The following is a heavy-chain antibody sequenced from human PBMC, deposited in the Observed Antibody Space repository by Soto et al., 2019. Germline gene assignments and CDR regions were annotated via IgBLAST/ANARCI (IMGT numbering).Heavy chain of an antibody. CDR3: TSGWDLRNYHYGMDV. V-gene: IGHV3-49*03. CDR2: IRSKAYGGTT. D-gene: IGHD1-26*01. Sequence: GGSLRLSCTASGFTFGDYAMSWFRQAPGKGLEWVGFIRSKAYGGTTEYAASVKGRFTISRDDSKSIAHLQMNSLKTEDTAVYYCTSGWDLRNYHYGMDVWGQGTTVTVSS. J-gene: IGHJ6*02. CDR1: GFTFGDYA.